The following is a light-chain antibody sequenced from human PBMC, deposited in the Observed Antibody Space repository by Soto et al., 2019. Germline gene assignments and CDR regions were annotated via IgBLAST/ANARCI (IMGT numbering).Light chain of an antibody. J-gene: IGKJ2*01. CDR3: QLRSNWPPYT. Sequence: EIVLTQSPATLSLSPGERATLSCRASQSVRSYLAWYQQKPGQAPRLLIYDASNRATGIPARFSGSGSGTDFTLTISSLEPEDWAVYYCQLRSNWPPYTFGQGTKLEIK. V-gene: IGKV3-11*01. CDR2: DAS. CDR1: QSVRSY.